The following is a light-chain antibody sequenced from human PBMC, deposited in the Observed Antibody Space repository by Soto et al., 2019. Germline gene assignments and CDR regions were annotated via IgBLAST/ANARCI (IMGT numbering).Light chain of an antibody. Sequence: EIVMTQSPATLSVSPGERATLSCRASQSVGSHLAWYQQRPGQAPRLLIYGAYYRATGIPARFSGSASGTDFHLTISSLQSEDFAVYYCQQYDNWPPFTFGPGTKVDIK. CDR2: GAY. CDR3: QQYDNWPPFT. CDR1: QSVGSH. J-gene: IGKJ3*01. V-gene: IGKV3-15*01.